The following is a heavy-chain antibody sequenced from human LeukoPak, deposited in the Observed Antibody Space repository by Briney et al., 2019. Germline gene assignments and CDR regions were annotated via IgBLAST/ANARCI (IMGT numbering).Heavy chain of an antibody. CDR2: IHHSGTT. CDR1: GYSIDSGYF. Sequence: PSETLSLTRIVSGYSIDSGYFWGWIRQPPGKGLEWIGNIHHSGTTYYNPSLKSRVTISVDTSKNQFSLNLTSVTAADTAVYYCARRGSSGRYWDHSAGAFDIWGQGTVVTVSS. V-gene: IGHV4-38-2*02. J-gene: IGHJ3*02. CDR3: ARRGSSGRYWDHSAGAFDI. D-gene: IGHD1-26*01.